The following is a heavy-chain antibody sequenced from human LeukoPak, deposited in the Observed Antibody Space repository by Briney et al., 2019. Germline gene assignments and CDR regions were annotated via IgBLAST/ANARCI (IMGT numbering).Heavy chain of an antibody. CDR2: MNPNSGNT. D-gene: IGHD3-3*01. V-gene: IGHV1-8*01. Sequence: GASVKVSCKASGGTFTSYDINWVRQATGQGLEWMGWMNPNSGNTGYAQKFQGRVTMTRNTSISTAYMELSSLRSEDTAVYYCAREETYYDFWSGWGFDYWGQGTLVTVSS. CDR1: GGTFTSYD. J-gene: IGHJ4*02. CDR3: AREETYYDFWSGWGFDY.